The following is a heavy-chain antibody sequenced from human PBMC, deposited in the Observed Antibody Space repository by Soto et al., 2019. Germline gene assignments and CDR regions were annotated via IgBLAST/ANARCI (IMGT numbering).Heavy chain of an antibody. CDR2: ITGSGGST. D-gene: IGHD3-3*01. J-gene: IGHJ4*02. V-gene: IGHV3-23*01. CDR1: GFAFTDYA. CDR3: TRHATDFWGEPICY. Sequence: GGSLRLSCAASGFAFTDYAMTWVRQAPGKGLQWVSSITGSGGSTYYADSVKGRFTISRASSKNTLFLQINSLRAEDTAMYYCTRHATDFWGEPICYWGQGARVTVSS.